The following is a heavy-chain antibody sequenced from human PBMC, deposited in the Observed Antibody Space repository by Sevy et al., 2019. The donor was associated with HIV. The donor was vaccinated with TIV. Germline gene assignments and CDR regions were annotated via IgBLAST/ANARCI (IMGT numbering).Heavy chain of an antibody. Sequence: SETLSLTCTVSGDSINTYYWSWIRQPPGKGLEWIGYVSHSGNTNYNPSLKSRVSMSVDTSTNQFSLTVKSVTAADTAVYYGARLRWDLVVVPGATPGCYFDSWGQGTLVTVSS. CDR3: ARLRWDLVVVPGATPGCYFDS. J-gene: IGHJ4*02. D-gene: IGHD2-2*02. CDR1: GDSINTYY. CDR2: VSHSGNT. V-gene: IGHV4-59*08.